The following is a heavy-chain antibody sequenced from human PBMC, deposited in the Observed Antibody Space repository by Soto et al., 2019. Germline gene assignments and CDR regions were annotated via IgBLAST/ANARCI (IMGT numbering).Heavy chain of an antibody. D-gene: IGHD1-20*01. CDR3: ARESYNWNYDY. CDR1: GYTFTSYG. Sequence: ASVKVSCKASGYTFTSYGISWVRQAPGQGLEWMGWINPNSGNTSYAQKLQGRLTMTRDTSINTAYMELSRLRSDDTAVYYCARESYNWNYDYWRQGSLVTVSS. V-gene: IGHV1-2*02. J-gene: IGHJ4*02. CDR2: INPNSGNT.